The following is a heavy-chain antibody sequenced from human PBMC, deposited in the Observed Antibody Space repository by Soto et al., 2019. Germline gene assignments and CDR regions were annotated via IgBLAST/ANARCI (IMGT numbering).Heavy chain of an antibody. CDR2: ISVYNGNT. J-gene: IGHJ5*02. V-gene: IGHV1-18*04. CDR3: ATPYDSGFDP. CDR1: CYTFTSYG. D-gene: IGHD5-12*01. Sequence: GASVKVSCKASCYTFTSYGISWVRQAPGQGREWMGWISVYNGNTDYAQKFQDRVTMTTDTSTITAYMELRSLRSDDTAGYCCATPYDSGFDPWGQGTLVTVSS.